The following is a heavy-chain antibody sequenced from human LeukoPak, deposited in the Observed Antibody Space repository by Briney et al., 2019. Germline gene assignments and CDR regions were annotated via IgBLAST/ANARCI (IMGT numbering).Heavy chain of an antibody. J-gene: IGHJ4*02. D-gene: IGHD1-14*01. CDR3: AKDYNNGFDY. V-gene: IGHV3-30*02. Sequence: GGSLRLSCAASGFSFSGYGMHWVRQAPGKGLEWVTFIRYDGSTKSYTDSVKGRFTIARDNSKNTLYLQMNSLRAEDTAVYFCAKDYNNGFDYWGQGALVTVSS. CDR2: IRYDGSTK. CDR1: GFSFSGYG.